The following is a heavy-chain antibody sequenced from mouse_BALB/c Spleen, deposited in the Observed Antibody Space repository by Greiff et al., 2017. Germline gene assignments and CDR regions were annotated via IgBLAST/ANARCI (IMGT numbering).Heavy chain of an antibody. D-gene: IGHD3-2*01. CDR1: GYTFTDYA. CDR3: ARRGDSSGYDYAMDY. Sequence: QVQLQQSGPELVRPGVSVKISCKGSGYTFTDYAMHWVKQSHAKSLEWIGVISTYYGNTNYNQKFKGKATMTVDKSSSTAYMELARLTSEDSAIYYCARRGDSSGYDYAMDYWGQGTSVTVSS. J-gene: IGHJ4*01. V-gene: IGHV1-67*01. CDR2: ISTYYGNT.